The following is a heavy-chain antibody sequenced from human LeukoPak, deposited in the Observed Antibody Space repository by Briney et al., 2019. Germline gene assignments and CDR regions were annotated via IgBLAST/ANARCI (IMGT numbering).Heavy chain of an antibody. CDR1: GGSISSSSYY. V-gene: IGHV4-39*01. Sequence: PSETLSLTCTVSGGSISSSSYYWGWIRQPPGKGLEWIGSIYYSGSTYYNPSLKSRVTISVDTSKNQFSLKLSSVTAADTAVYYCATPSGYSSSWYSAFDYWGQGTLVTVSS. D-gene: IGHD6-13*01. CDR2: IYYSGST. CDR3: ATPSGYSSSWYSAFDY. J-gene: IGHJ4*02.